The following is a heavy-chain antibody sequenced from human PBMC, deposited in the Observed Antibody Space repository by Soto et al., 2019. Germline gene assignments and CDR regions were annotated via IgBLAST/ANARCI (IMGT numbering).Heavy chain of an antibody. CDR2: ISSSSRTI. CDR1: GFSFSSYS. Sequence: VQLVESGGGLVQPGGSLRLSCAASGFSFSSYSMNWVRQAPGKGLEWVSYISSSSRTIYYADSVKGRFTISRDNAQFALYLQRASLRAEDTVVYSFARITPATVTSNWAYDAFDIRGQETKVTVSS. J-gene: IGHJ3*02. CDR3: ARITPATVTSNWAYDAFDI. D-gene: IGHD4-17*01. V-gene: IGHV3-48*01.